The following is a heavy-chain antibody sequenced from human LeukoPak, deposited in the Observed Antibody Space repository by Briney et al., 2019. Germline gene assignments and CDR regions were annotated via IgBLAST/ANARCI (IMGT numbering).Heavy chain of an antibody. Sequence: SETLSLTCSVSGGSITTFFWNWIRQPPGKGLEWIGSIYYSGSTHYNPSLKSRVTMSVDTSKNQFSLKLSSVTAADTAVYYCARYSSSPGWFDPWGQGTLVTVSS. CDR1: GGSITTFF. D-gene: IGHD6-6*01. J-gene: IGHJ5*02. CDR2: IYYSGST. V-gene: IGHV4-59*12. CDR3: ARYSSSPGWFDP.